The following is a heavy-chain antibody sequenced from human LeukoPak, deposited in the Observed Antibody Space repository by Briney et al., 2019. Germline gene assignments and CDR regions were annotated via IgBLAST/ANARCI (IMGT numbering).Heavy chain of an antibody. D-gene: IGHD6-19*01. CDR1: GFTFSTYA. V-gene: IGHV3-23*01. Sequence: PGGSLRLSCAASGFTFSTYAMSWVRQAPGRGLEWVSAVSDSGSGTYYADSVKGRFTISRDNSKNTLYLQTTSLRAEDTALYYCAKGKGSSGWYDWGQGTLVTVSS. CDR2: VSDSGSGT. CDR3: AKGKGSSGWYD. J-gene: IGHJ4*02.